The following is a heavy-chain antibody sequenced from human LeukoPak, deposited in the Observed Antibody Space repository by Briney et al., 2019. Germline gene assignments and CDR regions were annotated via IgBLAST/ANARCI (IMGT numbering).Heavy chain of an antibody. Sequence: ASVKVCCKASGYTFTSYYIHRVRQAPGQGLEWMGIINPIGGTTDYAQKFQGRVTLTRDTSTSTVYMELSSLRSDDTAVYYCARQQGLQNLNFDYWGQGTLVTVSS. V-gene: IGHV1-46*01. J-gene: IGHJ4*02. CDR2: INPIGGTT. D-gene: IGHD4-11*01. CDR1: GYTFTSYY. CDR3: ARQQGLQNLNFDY.